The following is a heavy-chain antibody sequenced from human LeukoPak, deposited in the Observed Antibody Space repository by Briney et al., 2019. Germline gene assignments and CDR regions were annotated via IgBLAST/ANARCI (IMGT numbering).Heavy chain of an antibody. D-gene: IGHD5-18*01. J-gene: IGHJ4*02. CDR2: INPNSGGT. CDR1: GYTFTGYY. V-gene: IGHV1-2*02. Sequence: ASVKVSCKASGYTFTGYYMHWVRQAPGQGLEWMGWINPNSGGTNYAQKFQGRVTMTRDTSISTAYMELSRLRSDDTAVYYCAREDRGYSYGNFDYWGQGTLVSVSS. CDR3: AREDRGYSYGNFDY.